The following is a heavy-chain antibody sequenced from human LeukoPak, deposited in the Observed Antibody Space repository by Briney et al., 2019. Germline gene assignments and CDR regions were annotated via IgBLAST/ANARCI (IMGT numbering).Heavy chain of an antibody. V-gene: IGHV3-7*01. Sequence: GGSLRLSCAASGFTFSSYWMTWVRQAPGKGLEWVANIGEDGSEKYYVDSVKGRFTISRDNAKNSLYLRVNSLRAEDTAVYYCASMVWFGELLINDYWGQGTLVTVSS. J-gene: IGHJ4*02. CDR3: ASMVWFGELLINDY. D-gene: IGHD3-10*01. CDR1: GFTFSSYW. CDR2: IGEDGSEK.